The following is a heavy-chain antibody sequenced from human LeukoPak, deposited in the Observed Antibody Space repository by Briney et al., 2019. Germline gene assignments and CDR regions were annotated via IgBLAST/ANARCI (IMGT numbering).Heavy chain of an antibody. V-gene: IGHV4-4*07. CDR1: GGSISSYY. CDR2: IYTSGST. J-gene: IGHJ4*02. CDR3: ARDAYYYGSGSYYPFDY. D-gene: IGHD3-10*01. Sequence: SETLSLTCTVSGGSISSYYWSWIRQPAGKGLEWIGRIYTSGSTNYNPSLKSRVAMSVDTSKNQFSLKLSSVTAADTAVYYCARDAYYYGSGSYYPFDYWGQGTLVTVSS.